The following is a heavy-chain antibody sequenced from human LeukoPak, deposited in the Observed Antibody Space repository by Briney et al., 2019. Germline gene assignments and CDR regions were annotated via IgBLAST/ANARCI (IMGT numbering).Heavy chain of an antibody. D-gene: IGHD3-22*01. CDR1: GFTFSSYA. CDR2: ISYDGSNK. V-gene: IGHV3-30*04. CDR3: AKGRGYYDSSILDY. Sequence: GGSLRLSCAASGFTFSSYAMHWVRQAPGKGLEWVAVISYDGSNKYYADSVKGRFTISRDNSKNTLYLQMNSLRAEDTAVYYCAKGRGYYDSSILDYWGQGTLVTVSS. J-gene: IGHJ4*02.